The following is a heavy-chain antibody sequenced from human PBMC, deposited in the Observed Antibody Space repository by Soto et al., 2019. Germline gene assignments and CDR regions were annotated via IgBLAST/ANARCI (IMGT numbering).Heavy chain of an antibody. CDR2: IYYSGST. Sequence: PSETLSLTCTVSGGSISSSSYFWGWIRQPPGKGLEWIGSIYYSGSTYYNPPLKSRVTVSVDTSKNQFSLKLNSVTAADTAVYYCARGGSTTVNWFDPWGQGTLVTVSS. V-gene: IGHV4-39*07. D-gene: IGHD3-10*01. J-gene: IGHJ5*02. CDR1: GGSISSSSYF. CDR3: ARGGSTTVNWFDP.